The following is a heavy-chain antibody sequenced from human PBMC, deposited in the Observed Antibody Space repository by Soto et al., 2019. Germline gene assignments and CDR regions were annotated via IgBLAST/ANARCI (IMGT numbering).Heavy chain of an antibody. CDR1: GFTFSSYS. CDR3: ARVEYYDILTGKGPFDY. CDR2: ISSSSSYI. D-gene: IGHD3-9*01. Sequence: PGGSLRLSCAASGFTFSSYSMNWVRQAPGKGLEWVSSISSSSSYIYYADSVKGRFTISRDNAKNSLYLQMNSLRAEDTAVYYCARVEYYDILTGKGPFDYWGQGTLVTVSS. J-gene: IGHJ4*02. V-gene: IGHV3-21*01.